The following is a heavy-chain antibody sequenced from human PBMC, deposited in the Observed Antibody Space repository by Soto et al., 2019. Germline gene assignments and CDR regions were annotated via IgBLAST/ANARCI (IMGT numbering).Heavy chain of an antibody. V-gene: IGHV3-21*01. CDR2: ISSTTSKI. CDR3: AKEARSTHDILTGYWAH. J-gene: IGHJ4*02. D-gene: IGHD3-9*01. Sequence: PGGSLRLSCAASGFTFSAYSMNWVRQAPGKGLEWVSSISSTTSKIYYADSVKGRFTISRDNAKNSLFLQMISLRAEDTAVYYCAKEARSTHDILTGYWAHRGQGALVTVSS. CDR1: GFTFSAYS.